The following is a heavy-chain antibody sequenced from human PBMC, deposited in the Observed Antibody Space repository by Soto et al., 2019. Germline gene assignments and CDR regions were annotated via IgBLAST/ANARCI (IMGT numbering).Heavy chain of an antibody. V-gene: IGHV4-4*02. J-gene: IGHJ4*02. CDR1: GDSISSSNW. CDR3: ARDHRINRIAVAGPDEIEY. CDR2: IYYSGST. D-gene: IGHD6-19*01. Sequence: LTCAVSGDSISSSNWWSWVRQPPGQGLEWIGEIYYSGSTYYSPSLKSRVTISIDTSKNQFSLKLSSVTAADTAVYYCARDHRINRIAVAGPDEIEYWGQGTLVTVSS.